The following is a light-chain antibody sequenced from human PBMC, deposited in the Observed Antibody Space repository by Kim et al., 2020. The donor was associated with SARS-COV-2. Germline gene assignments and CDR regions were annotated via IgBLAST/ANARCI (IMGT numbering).Light chain of an antibody. J-gene: IGKJ3*01. CDR2: STS. CDR1: QGISGW. V-gene: IGKV1-12*01. Sequence: DIQLTQSPSFVSASVGDRVTMTCRASQGISGWLAWYQQRPGKATKLLVYSTSTLPNGVPSRFSGSGSGTASGTVFTLTIRSLQPEDFATYYCQQGKSFPFTFGPGTKVDIK. CDR3: QQGKSFPFT.